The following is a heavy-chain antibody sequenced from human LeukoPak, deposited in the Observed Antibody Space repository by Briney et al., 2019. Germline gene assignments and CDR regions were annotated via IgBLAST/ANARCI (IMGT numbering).Heavy chain of an antibody. Sequence: ASVKVSCKASGYTFTGYYMHWVRQAPGQGLEWMGWIIPNSGDTTYAQKFQGRVTMTRDTSISAAYMELSSLRSDDTAVLYCARTTVYDILTGYYNYFDYWGQGTLVTVSS. CDR2: IIPNSGDT. J-gene: IGHJ4*02. CDR1: GYTFTGYY. D-gene: IGHD3-9*01. CDR3: ARTTVYDILTGYYNYFDY. V-gene: IGHV1-2*02.